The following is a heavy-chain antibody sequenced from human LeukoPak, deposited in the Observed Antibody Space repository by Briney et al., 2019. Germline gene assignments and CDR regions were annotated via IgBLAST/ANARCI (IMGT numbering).Heavy chain of an antibody. V-gene: IGHV3-20*04. Sequence: GSLRLSCAASGFTFDDYGMSWVRQAPGKGLEWVSGINWNGGSTGYADSVKGRFTISRDNAKNSLYLQMNSLRAEDTAVYYCARDDRPVSAFDLWGQGTMVAVSS. CDR1: GFTFDDYG. J-gene: IGHJ3*01. CDR3: ARDDRPVSAFDL. CDR2: INWNGGST.